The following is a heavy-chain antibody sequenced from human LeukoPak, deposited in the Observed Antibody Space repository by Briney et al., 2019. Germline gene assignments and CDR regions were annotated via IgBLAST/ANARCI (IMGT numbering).Heavy chain of an antibody. J-gene: IGHJ5*02. CDR1: CGSISRFY. Sequence: SETLSLTCTVSCGSISRFYWSWIRQPPGKGLQWIGYIYNSGSTKYNPSLTSRVTISIDTSKNQFSLKLSSVTAADAAVYYCARESGTGWFDPWGQGTLVTVSS. D-gene: IGHD3-10*01. CDR3: ARESGTGWFDP. CDR2: IYNSGST. V-gene: IGHV4-59*01.